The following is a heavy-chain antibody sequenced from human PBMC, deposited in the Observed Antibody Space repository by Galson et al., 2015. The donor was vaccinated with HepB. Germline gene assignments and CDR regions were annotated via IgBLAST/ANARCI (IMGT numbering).Heavy chain of an antibody. D-gene: IGHD6-19*01. V-gene: IGHV4-39*07. CDR3: ARDKNRIAVAGSDAFDI. CDR1: GGSISSSSYY. CDR2: IYYSGST. Sequence: TLSLTCTVSGGSISSSSYYWGWIRQPPGKGLEWIGSIYYSGSTYYNPSLKSRVTISVDTSKNQFSLKLSSVTAADTAVYYCARDKNRIAVAGSDAFDIWGQGTMVTVSS. J-gene: IGHJ3*02.